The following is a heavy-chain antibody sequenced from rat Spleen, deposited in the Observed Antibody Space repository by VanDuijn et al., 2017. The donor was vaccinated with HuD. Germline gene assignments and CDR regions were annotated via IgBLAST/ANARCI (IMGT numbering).Heavy chain of an antibody. CDR3: AKDLDYSGDNWFGY. Sequence: EVQLVESGGGLVQPGRSMKLSCAASGFTFSDYGMAWVLQAPTKGLDWVASISYDGGSTYYRDSVKGRYTLSSDHAKSTLYLQMESLRSEDTATYYCAKDLDYSGDNWFGYWGQGTLVTFSS. V-gene: IGHV5-20*01. CDR1: GFTFSDYG. D-gene: IGHD1-1*01. J-gene: IGHJ3*01. CDR2: ISYDGGST.